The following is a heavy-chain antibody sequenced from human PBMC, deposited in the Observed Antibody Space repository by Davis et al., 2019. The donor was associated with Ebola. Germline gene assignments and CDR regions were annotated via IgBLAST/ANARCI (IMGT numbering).Heavy chain of an antibody. Sequence: SETLSLTCAVYGGSFSAYYWSWIRQPPGKGLEWIGDIYYLGNTNYNPSLKSRVTISLDTSKNQFSLRLSSVTAADTAVYYCARSHSDWLLPFDYWGQGTLATVSS. CDR2: IYYLGNT. J-gene: IGHJ4*02. V-gene: IGHV4-59*01. CDR3: ARSHSDWLLPFDY. CDR1: GGSFSAYY. D-gene: IGHD3-9*01.